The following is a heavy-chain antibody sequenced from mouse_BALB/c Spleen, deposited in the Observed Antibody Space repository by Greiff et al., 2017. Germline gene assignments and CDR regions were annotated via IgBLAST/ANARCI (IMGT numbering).Heavy chain of an antibody. CDR1: GDSITSGY. D-gene: IGHD2-4*01. CDR2: ISYSGST. Sequence: EVKLVESGPSLVKPSQTLSLTCSVTGDSITSGYWNWIRKFPGNKLEYMGYISYSGSTYYNPSLKSRISITRDTSKNQYYLQLNSVTTEDTATYYCARCYDYDGGYAMDYWGQGTSVTVSS. J-gene: IGHJ4*01. CDR3: ARCYDYDGGYAMDY. V-gene: IGHV3-8*02.